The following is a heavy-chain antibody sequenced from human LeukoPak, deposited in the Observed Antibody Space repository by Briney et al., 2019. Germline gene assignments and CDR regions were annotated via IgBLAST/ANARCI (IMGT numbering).Heavy chain of an antibody. Sequence: GGSLRLSCAASGFTFSSYSMNWVRQAPGKGLEWVSSISSSSSYIYYADSVKGRFTISGDNAKNSLYLQMNSLRAEDTAVYYCARAASYYYYYGMDVWGQGTTVTVSS. V-gene: IGHV3-21*01. D-gene: IGHD5-18*01. CDR1: GFTFSSYS. CDR2: ISSSSSYI. CDR3: ARAASYYYYYGMDV. J-gene: IGHJ6*02.